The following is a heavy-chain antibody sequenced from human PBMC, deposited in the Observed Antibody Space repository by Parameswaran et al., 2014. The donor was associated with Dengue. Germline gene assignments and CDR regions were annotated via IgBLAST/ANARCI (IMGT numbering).Heavy chain of an antibody. CDR3: AKDTYDFWGRMGFDP. Sequence: WIRQPPGKGLEWVAVISYDGSNKYYADSVKGRFTISRDNSKNTLYLQMNSLRAEDTAVYYCAKDTYDFWGRMGFDPWGQGTLVTVSS. V-gene: IGHV3-30*18. J-gene: IGHJ5*02. CDR2: ISYDGSNK. D-gene: IGHD3-3*01.